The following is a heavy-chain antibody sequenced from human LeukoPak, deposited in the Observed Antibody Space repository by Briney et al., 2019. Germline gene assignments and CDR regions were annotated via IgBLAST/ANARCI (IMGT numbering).Heavy chain of an antibody. D-gene: IGHD6-19*01. CDR2: IYHTGKT. CDR3: ARVGGGPPIVVKAGFDY. J-gene: IGHJ4*02. Sequence: PSETLSLTCTVSGYSISSGYFWGWIRQSPGRGLEWIGSIYHTGKTQYTPSLKSRVTISIDTSRNRFSLKLNSVTAADTAVYYCARVGGGPPIVVKAGFDYWGQGMLVTVSS. CDR1: GYSISSGYF. V-gene: IGHV4-38-2*02.